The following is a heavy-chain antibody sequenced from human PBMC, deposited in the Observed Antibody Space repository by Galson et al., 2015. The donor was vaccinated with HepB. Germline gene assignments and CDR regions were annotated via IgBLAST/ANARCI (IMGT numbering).Heavy chain of an antibody. CDR2: ISTYNGKT. D-gene: IGHD3-10*01. Sequence: SVKVSCKASGYTFTSFGISWMRQAPGQRLEWVGWISTYNGKTDYAQKFQGRVSMTTDKSTRTVYLGLRSLRSDDTAVYYCALRTGTLPYYFDYWARGPRSPSPQ. J-gene: IGHJ4*02. CDR3: ALRTGTLPYYFDY. V-gene: IGHV1-18*01. CDR1: GYTFTSFG.